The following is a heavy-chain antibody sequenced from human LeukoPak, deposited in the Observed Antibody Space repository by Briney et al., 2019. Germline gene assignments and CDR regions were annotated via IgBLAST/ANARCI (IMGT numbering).Heavy chain of an antibody. J-gene: IGHJ4*02. CDR2: ISGSGGST. D-gene: IGHD6-13*01. CDR3: AKDQKKQLVPDY. V-gene: IGHV3-23*01. Sequence: GGSLRLSCEVSGFTFNNYAMSWVRQAPGKGLEWVSAISGSGGSTYYADSVKGRFTISRDNSKNTLYLQMNSLRAEDTAVYYCAKDQKKQLVPDYWGQGTLVTVSS. CDR1: GFTFNNYA.